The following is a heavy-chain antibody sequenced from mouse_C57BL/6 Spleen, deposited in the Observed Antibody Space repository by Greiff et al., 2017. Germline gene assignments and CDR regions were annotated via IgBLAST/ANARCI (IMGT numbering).Heavy chain of an antibody. J-gene: IGHJ4*01. V-gene: IGHV1-82*01. D-gene: IGHD1-1*01. CDR1: GYAFSSSW. Sequence: VHLVESGPELVKPGASVKISCKASGYAFSSSWMNWVKQRPGKGLEWIGRIYPGDGDTNYNGKFKGKATLTADKSSSTAYMQLSSLTSEDSAVYFCARYYYGSKDAMDYWGQGTSVTVSS. CDR2: IYPGDGDT. CDR3: ARYYYGSKDAMDY.